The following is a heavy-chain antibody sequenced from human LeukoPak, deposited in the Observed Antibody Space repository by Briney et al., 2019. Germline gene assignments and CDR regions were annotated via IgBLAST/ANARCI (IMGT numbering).Heavy chain of an antibody. CDR3: TRQGIASYYFDY. J-gene: IGHJ4*02. CDR1: GFTFSGSA. Sequence: PGGSLKLSCAASGFTFSGSAMHWVRQASGKGLEWVGRIRSKANSYATAYAASVKGRFTISRDDSRNTAYLQMNSLKTEDTAVYYCTRQGIASYYFDYWGQGTLVTVSS. V-gene: IGHV3-73*01. D-gene: IGHD6-13*01. CDR2: IRSKANSYAT.